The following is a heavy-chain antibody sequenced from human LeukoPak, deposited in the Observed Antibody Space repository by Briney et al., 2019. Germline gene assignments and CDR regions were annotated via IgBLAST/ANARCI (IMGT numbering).Heavy chain of an antibody. J-gene: IGHJ4*02. CDR3: ARGLYCSSTSCYDY. Sequence: SETLSLTCAVSGGSISGSNWWSWVRQPPGKGLEWIGEIYHSGSTNYNPSLKSRVTISVDKSKNQFSLKLSSVTAADTAVYYCARGLYCSSTSCYDYWGQGTLVTVSS. CDR2: IYHSGST. D-gene: IGHD2-2*01. V-gene: IGHV4-4*02. CDR1: GGSISGSNW.